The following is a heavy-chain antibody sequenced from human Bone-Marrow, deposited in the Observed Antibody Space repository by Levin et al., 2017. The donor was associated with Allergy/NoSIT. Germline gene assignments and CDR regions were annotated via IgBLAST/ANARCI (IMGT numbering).Heavy chain of an antibody. V-gene: IGHV3-30*18. CDR2: ISYDATHK. J-gene: IGHJ4*02. Sequence: AGGSLRLSCAASGFTFRSYGINWVRQAPGKGLQWVAVISYDATHKFYADSVRGRFTISRDNSRNMVYLQMDSLGPADTAVYYCAKKGANGPDYWGQGTLVTVSA. CDR3: AKKGANGPDY. CDR1: GFTFRSYG. D-gene: IGHD2-8*01.